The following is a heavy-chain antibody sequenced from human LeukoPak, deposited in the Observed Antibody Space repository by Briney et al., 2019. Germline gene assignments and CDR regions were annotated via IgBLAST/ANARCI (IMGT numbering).Heavy chain of an antibody. J-gene: IGHJ4*02. CDR2: INQDGRVK. V-gene: IGHV3-7*01. CDR3: ARDRDDGGFEY. Sequence: GGSLRLSCAASGFTFRNYWMSWVRQAPEKGLEWVANINQDGRVKQYVDSLKGRFTISRDNAKNSLYLQPNSLRAEDTAVYYCARDRDDGGFEYWGQGTLVTVSS. CDR1: GFTFRNYW. D-gene: IGHD4-23*01.